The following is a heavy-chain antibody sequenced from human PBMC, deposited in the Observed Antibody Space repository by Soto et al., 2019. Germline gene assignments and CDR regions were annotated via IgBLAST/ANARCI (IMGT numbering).Heavy chain of an antibody. CDR1: GGSIRSGDYY. CDR3: ARAAPVVTDV. J-gene: IGHJ6*02. D-gene: IGHD5-18*01. CDR2: IYYSGST. V-gene: IGHV4-30-4*01. Sequence: QVQLQESGPGLVKPSQTLSLTCTVSGGSIRSGDYYWSWIRQPPGKGLEWIGYIYYSGSTDYNPSLKNRVTISVVTSKNQSSLKLSSVTAADTAVYYCARAAPVVTDVWGQGTTVTVSS.